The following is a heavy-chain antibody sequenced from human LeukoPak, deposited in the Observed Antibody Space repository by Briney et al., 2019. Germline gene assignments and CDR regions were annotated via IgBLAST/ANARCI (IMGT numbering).Heavy chain of an antibody. Sequence: GGSLRLSCAASGFTFSSYSMNWVRQAPGKGLEWVSSISSSSSYIYYADSVKGRFTISRDNAKNSLYLQMNSLRAEDTAVYYCAKDGEYCSGGSCSFFDYWGQGTLVTVSS. CDR1: GFTFSSYS. CDR3: AKDGEYCSGGSCSFFDY. V-gene: IGHV3-21*01. D-gene: IGHD2-15*01. J-gene: IGHJ4*02. CDR2: ISSSSSYI.